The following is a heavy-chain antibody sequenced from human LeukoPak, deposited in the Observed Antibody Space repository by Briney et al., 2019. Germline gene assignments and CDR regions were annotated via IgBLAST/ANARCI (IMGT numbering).Heavy chain of an antibody. CDR1: GYTLTELS. CDR2: FDPEDGET. CDR3: ATAPPKVGVPSVSFDY. D-gene: IGHD1-26*01. Sequence: ASVKVSCKVSGYTLTELSMHWVRQAPGKGLEWMGGFDPEDGETIYAQKFQGRVTMTEDTSTDTAYMELSSLRSEDTAVYYCATAPPKVGVPSVSFDYWGQGTLVTVSS. V-gene: IGHV1-24*01. J-gene: IGHJ4*02.